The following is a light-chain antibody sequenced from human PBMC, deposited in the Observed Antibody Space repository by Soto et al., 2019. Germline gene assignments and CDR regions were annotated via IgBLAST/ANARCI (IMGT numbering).Light chain of an antibody. CDR1: QSISSW. Sequence: GDRVTITCRASQSISSWLALYQQKPGKAPKLLIYEASNLESGVPSRFSGSGSGTEFTLTISSLQPDDFATYYCQQYNSYTWKFGQGTKVDIK. J-gene: IGKJ1*01. V-gene: IGKV1-5*01. CDR2: EAS. CDR3: QQYNSYTWK.